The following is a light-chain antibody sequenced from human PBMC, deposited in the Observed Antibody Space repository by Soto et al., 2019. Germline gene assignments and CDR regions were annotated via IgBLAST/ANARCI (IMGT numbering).Light chain of an antibody. J-gene: IGKJ2*01. V-gene: IGKV1-5*01. CDR2: DAS. Sequence: DIQMTQSPSTLSASVGDRVTITCRASQSISSWLAWYQQKPGKAPKLLIYDASSLESGVPSRFSGSGSGTEFTLTISSLQPDYFATYYCQQYNRRILTFGQGTKLEIK. CDR3: QQYNRRILT. CDR1: QSISSW.